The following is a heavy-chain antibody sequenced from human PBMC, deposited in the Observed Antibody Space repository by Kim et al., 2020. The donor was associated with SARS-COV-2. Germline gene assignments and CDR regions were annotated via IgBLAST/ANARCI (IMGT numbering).Heavy chain of an antibody. J-gene: IGHJ6*02. Sequence: GSLRLSCSASGLSFDDSAMNWVRQAPGKGLEWVAVISYDGRNKEYADSVKGRFSISRDNSKTTLSLQMNSLRVEDTAVYYCARGNYYLLVSLSDDYNGMDVWGHGTTVTVS. V-gene: IGHV3-30-3*01. CDR3: ARGNYYLLVSLSDDYNGMDV. CDR2: ISYDGRNK. D-gene: IGHD3-10*01. CDR1: GLSFDDSA.